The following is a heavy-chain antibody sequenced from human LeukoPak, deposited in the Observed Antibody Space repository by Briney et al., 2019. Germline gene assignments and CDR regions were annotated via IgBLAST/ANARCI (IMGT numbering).Heavy chain of an antibody. D-gene: IGHD4-17*01. CDR3: ARATLTVTPAFDY. V-gene: IGHV3-53*01. CDR2: IYSGGST. Sequence: PRGSLRLSCAASGFTVSSNYMSWVRQAPGKGLEWVSVIYSGGSTYYADSVKGRFTISRDNSKNTLYLQMNSLRAEDTAVYYCARATLTVTPAFDYWGQGTLVTVSS. CDR1: GFTVSSNY. J-gene: IGHJ4*02.